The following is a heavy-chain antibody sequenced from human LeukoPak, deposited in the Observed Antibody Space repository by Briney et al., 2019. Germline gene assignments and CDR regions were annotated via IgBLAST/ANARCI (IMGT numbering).Heavy chain of an antibody. D-gene: IGHD1-26*01. CDR3: ARHDSQWELQELDY. J-gene: IGHJ4*02. V-gene: IGHV4-38-2*02. CDR2: TYHSGST. Sequence: SETLSLTCTVSGYSISSGYYWGWIRQPPGKGLEWIGSTYHSGSTYYNPSLKSRVTISVDTSKNQFSLKLSSVTAADTAVYYCARHDSQWELQELDYWGQGTLVTVSS. CDR1: GYSISSGYY.